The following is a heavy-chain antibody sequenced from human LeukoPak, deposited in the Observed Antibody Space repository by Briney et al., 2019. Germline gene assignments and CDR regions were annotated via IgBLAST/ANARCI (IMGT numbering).Heavy chain of an antibody. V-gene: IGHV1-18*01. J-gene: IGHJ5*02. D-gene: IGHD4-17*01. CDR3: ARAVYYGDSGVWFDP. CDR2: ISAYNGNT. Sequence: ASVKVSCKASGYTFTSYGISWVRQAPGQGLEWMGWISAYNGNTNYAQKLQGRATMTTDTSTSTAYMELRSLRSDDTAVYYCARAVYYGDSGVWFDPWGQGTLVTVSS. CDR1: GYTFTSYG.